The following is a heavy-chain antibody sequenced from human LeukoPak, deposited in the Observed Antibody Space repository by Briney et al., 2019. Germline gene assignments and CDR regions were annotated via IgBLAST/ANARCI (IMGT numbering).Heavy chain of an antibody. V-gene: IGHV3-23*01. CDR3: AKPKGYSGYDSAYYFDY. Sequence: GGSLRLSCAASGFTFSSCDMSWVRQAPGKGLEWVSAIGSSGGNTYYADSVKGRFTISRDNSKNTLYLQMNSLRAEDTAVYYCAKPKGYSGYDSAYYFDYWGQGTLVTVSS. D-gene: IGHD5-12*01. CDR1: GFTFSSCD. CDR2: IGSSGGNT. J-gene: IGHJ4*02.